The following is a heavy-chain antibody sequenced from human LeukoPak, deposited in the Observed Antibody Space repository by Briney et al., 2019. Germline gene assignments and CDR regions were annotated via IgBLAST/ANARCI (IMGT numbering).Heavy chain of an antibody. CDR2: VNLQGST. CDR3: AREGGPYRPLDY. J-gene: IGHJ4*02. V-gene: IGHV4-4*02. Sequence: PSETLSLTCGVSGGSITNTNYWTWVRQPPGKGLEWIGEVNLQGSTNYNPSLMGRVAISVDTSENHISLQLTSVTAADTAVYYCAREGGPYRPLDYSGQGTLGTVSS. CDR1: GGSITNTNY.